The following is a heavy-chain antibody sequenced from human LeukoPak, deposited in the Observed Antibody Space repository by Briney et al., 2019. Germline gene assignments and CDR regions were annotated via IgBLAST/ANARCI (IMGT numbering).Heavy chain of an antibody. Sequence: GGSLRLSCAASGFTFSSYNMQWVRQAPGKGLEWVSSISSSSSYIYYADSVKGRFTISRDNAKNSLYLQMNSLRAEDTAVYYCARDRAPEAFDIWGQGAMVTVAS. V-gene: IGHV3-21*01. D-gene: IGHD1-14*01. J-gene: IGHJ3*02. CDR2: ISSSSSYI. CDR1: GFTFSSYN. CDR3: ARDRAPEAFDI.